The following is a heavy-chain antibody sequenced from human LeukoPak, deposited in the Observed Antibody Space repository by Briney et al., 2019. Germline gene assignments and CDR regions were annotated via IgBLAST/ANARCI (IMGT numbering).Heavy chain of an antibody. CDR3: ARDPNGDYIGAFDM. D-gene: IGHD4-17*01. Sequence: GGSLRLSCTASGFTFSAYAMMWVPQAPGKGPEWVSAIRGGGGSAFYADSVKGRFTISRDNSEYTLFLQMNSLRAEDTAVYYCARDPNGDYIGAFDMWGPGTMVTVSS. J-gene: IGHJ3*02. CDR2: IRGGGGSA. V-gene: IGHV3-23*01. CDR1: GFTFSAYA.